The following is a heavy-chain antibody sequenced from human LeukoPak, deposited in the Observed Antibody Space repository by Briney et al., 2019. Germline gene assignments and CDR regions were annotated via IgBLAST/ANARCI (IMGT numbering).Heavy chain of an antibody. CDR1: GFTFDDYT. CDR3: AIGDTAMAPASMGDV. Sequence: GGSLRLSCAASGFTFDDYTMHWVRQAPGKGLELVSLISWDGGSTYYADSVKGRFTISRDNSKNSLYLQMNSLRTEDTALYYCAIGDTAMAPASMGDVWGKGTTVTVSS. CDR2: ISWDGGST. V-gene: IGHV3-43*01. D-gene: IGHD5-18*01. J-gene: IGHJ6*04.